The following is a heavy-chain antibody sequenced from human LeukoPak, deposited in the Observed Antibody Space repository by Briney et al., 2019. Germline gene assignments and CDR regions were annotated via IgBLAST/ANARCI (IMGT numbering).Heavy chain of an antibody. CDR1: GYTLTELS. CDR3: ATAAGPYIAAAEYYFDY. V-gene: IGHV1-24*01. J-gene: IGHJ4*02. D-gene: IGHD6-13*01. Sequence: ASVKVSCKVSGYTLTELSMHWVRQAPGKGVEWMGGFDPEDGETIYAQKFQGRVTMTEDTSTDTAYMELSSLRSEDTAVYYCATAAGPYIAAAEYYFDYWGQGTLVTVSS. CDR2: FDPEDGET.